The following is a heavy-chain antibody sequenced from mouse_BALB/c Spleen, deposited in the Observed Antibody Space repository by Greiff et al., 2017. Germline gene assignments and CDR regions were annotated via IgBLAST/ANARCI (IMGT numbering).Heavy chain of an antibody. CDR1: GYTFTSYT. D-gene: IGHD4-1*01. Sequence: QVQLKESAAELARPGASVKMSCKASGYTFTSYTMHWVKQRPGQGLEWIGYINPSSGYTEYNQKFKDKTTLTADKSSSTAYMQLSSLTSEDSAVYYCATGFDYWGQGTTLTVSS. V-gene: IGHV1-4*02. CDR2: INPSSGYT. J-gene: IGHJ2*01. CDR3: ATGFDY.